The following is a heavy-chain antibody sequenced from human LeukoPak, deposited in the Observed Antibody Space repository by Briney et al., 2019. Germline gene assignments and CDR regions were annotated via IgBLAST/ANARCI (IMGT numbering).Heavy chain of an antibody. CDR1: SYSISNGYN. V-gene: IGHV4-38-2*02. D-gene: IGHD4-11*01. Sequence: SETLSLSCTVSSYSISNGYNWSWVRQPPRKGLECIGSISHTGSTYYNPSLESRVTISLDTSNNQFSLELSSVTAADTAVYYCARTYINFSNYFDPWGQGSLVTVSS. CDR2: ISHTGST. CDR3: ARTYINFSNYFDP. J-gene: IGHJ5*02.